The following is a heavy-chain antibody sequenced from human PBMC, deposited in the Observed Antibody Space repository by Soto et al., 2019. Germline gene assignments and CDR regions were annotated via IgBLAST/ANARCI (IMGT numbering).Heavy chain of an antibody. V-gene: IGHV1-18*01. Sequence: QVQLVQSGAEVKKPGASVKVSCKASGYIFTSFGITWVRQAPGQGLEWMGWVSTYNGNTKYAQKLQGRVTMSTDTSTSTAYMALRSLRSDDTAVYYCTRGAGQGSGSYDWGQGTLVTVSS. CDR3: TRGAGQGSGSYD. D-gene: IGHD3-10*01. CDR1: GYIFTSFG. J-gene: IGHJ4*01. CDR2: VSTYNGNT.